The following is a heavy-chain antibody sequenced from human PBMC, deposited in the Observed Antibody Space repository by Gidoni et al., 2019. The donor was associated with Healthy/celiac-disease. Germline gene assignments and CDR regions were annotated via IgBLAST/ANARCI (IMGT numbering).Heavy chain of an antibody. V-gene: IGHV4-39*02. CDR1: GGSISRSSYY. CDR2: IYYSWST. Sequence: QLQLQESGPGLVKPSETLSLTCTVSGGSISRSSYYWGWIRQPPGKGLELIGSIYYSWSTYYNPSLNSRGTISVDTSKNQFSLKLSSVTAADTAVYYCARDRIGATDEYSGPGYSSSWWGFDPWGQGTLVTVSS. D-gene: IGHD6-13*01. CDR3: ARDRIGATDEYSGPGYSSSWWGFDP. J-gene: IGHJ5*02.